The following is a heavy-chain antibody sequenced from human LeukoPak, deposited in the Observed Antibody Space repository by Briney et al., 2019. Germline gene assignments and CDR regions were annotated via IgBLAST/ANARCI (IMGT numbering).Heavy chain of an antibody. Sequence: GGSLRLSCAASGLSLSSYGMRWARQAPGKGLEWVAVIGYDGSEKYYADSVKGRLAISRDNSKNTLYLQMNSLRAEDTAVYYCARDLDSRFDIWGQGTMVTVSS. CDR1: GLSLSSYG. V-gene: IGHV3-33*01. CDR3: ARDLDSRFDI. J-gene: IGHJ3*02. CDR2: IGYDGSEK. D-gene: IGHD3-9*01.